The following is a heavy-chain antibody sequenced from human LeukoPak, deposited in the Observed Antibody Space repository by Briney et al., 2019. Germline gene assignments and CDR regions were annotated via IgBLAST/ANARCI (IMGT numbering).Heavy chain of an antibody. CDR2: INYSGYT. J-gene: IGHJ5*02. CDR1: GDSISNSDYY. V-gene: IGHV4-39*01. Sequence: SETLSLACAVSGDSISNSDYYWGWIRQSPGKGLEWITLINYSGYTFYNPSLRSRVTISVDMPKNQFSLNLNSVTAADTAVYYCARRRKDLNWFDPWGQGTLVTVSS. CDR3: ARRRKDLNWFDP.